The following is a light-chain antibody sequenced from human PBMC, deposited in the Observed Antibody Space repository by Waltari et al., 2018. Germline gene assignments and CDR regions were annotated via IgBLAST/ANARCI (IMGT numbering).Light chain of an antibody. V-gene: IGLV3-21*04. CDR1: NIGSNS. CDR3: QVWDGSSDHVL. Sequence: SDVLTQPPSVSLAPGKTARITCGENNIGSNSVHWYQQKPGQAPVLVIYYATDRPSGIPERFSGSNSGSTATLTISRVEAGDEADYYCQVWDGSSDHVLFGGGTKLTVL. J-gene: IGLJ2*01. CDR2: YAT.